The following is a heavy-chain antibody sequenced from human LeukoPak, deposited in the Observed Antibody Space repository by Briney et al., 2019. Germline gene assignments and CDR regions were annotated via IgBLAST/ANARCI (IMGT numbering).Heavy chain of an antibody. J-gene: IGHJ5*02. Sequence: KPSETLSLTCTVSGGSISSSSYYWGWIRQPPGKGLEWIGSIYYSGSTNYNPSLKSRVTISVDTSKNQFSLKLSSVTAADTAVYYCARDIVVVPAAIYNWFDPWGQGTLVTVSS. CDR1: GGSISSSSYY. CDR3: ARDIVVVPAAIYNWFDP. V-gene: IGHV4-39*07. D-gene: IGHD2-2*01. CDR2: IYYSGST.